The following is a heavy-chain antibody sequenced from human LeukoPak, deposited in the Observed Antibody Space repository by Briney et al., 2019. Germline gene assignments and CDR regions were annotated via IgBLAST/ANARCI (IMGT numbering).Heavy chain of an antibody. CDR1: GGTFSSYA. V-gene: IGHV1-69*05. CDR2: IIPIFGTA. J-gene: IGHJ5*02. D-gene: IGHD5-12*01. Sequence: GASVKVSCKASGGTFSSYAISWVRQAPGQGLEWIGRIIPIFGTANYAQKFQGRVTITTDESTSTAYMELSSLRSEDTAVYYCARTGGWDVNWFDPWGQGTLVTVSS. CDR3: ARTGGWDVNWFDP.